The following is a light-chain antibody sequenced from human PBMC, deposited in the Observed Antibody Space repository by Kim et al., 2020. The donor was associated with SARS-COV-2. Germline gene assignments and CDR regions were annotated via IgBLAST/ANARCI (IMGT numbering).Light chain of an antibody. Sequence: QSALTQPASVSGSLGQSITISCTGTNSDVGGYNFVSWYQQHPGKAPKLIIYDVSNRPSGISNRFSGSKSGNTASLTISGLQAEDEGDYYCNSYTSSSTLLFGGGTQLTVL. CDR2: DVS. CDR3: NSYTSSSTLL. CDR1: NSDVGGYNF. V-gene: IGLV2-14*03. J-gene: IGLJ2*01.